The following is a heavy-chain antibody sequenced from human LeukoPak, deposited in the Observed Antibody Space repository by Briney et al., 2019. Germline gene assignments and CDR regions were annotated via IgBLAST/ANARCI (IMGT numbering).Heavy chain of an antibody. CDR2: ISAYNGNT. CDR3: ARDLAGQWLPYYFDY. V-gene: IGHV1-18*01. CDR1: GYTFTSYG. Sequence: GASVKVSCKASGYTFTSYGISWVRQAPGQGLEWMGWISAYNGNTNHAQKLQGRVTMTTDTSTSTAYMELRSLRSDDTAVYYCARDLAGQWLPYYFDYWGQGTLVTVSS. J-gene: IGHJ4*02. D-gene: IGHD5-12*01.